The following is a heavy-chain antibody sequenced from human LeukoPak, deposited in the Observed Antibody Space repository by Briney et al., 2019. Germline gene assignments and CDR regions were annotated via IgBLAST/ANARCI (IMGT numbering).Heavy chain of an antibody. V-gene: IGHV4-59*01. J-gene: IGHJ6*02. CDR1: GRSISSYY. CDR3: ARVSSSRSMDV. D-gene: IGHD2-2*01. Sequence: PSETLSLTCTVSGRSISSYYWSWIRQPPWKGLEWIGYINYSGSTNYNTSLKSRVTISVDTSKNQFSLKLSSVTAADTAVYYCARVSSSRSMDVWGQGTTVTVSS. CDR2: INYSGST.